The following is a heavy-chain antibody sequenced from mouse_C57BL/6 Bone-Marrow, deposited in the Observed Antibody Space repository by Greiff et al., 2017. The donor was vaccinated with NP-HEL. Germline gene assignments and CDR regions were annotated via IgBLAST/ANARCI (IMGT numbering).Heavy chain of an antibody. Sequence: VQLQQPGAELVKPGASVKLSCKASGYTFTSYWIQWVKQRPGQGLEWIGEIDPSDSYTNYNQKFKGKATLTVDTSSSTAYMQLSSLTSEDSAVYYCASRGRWLLIYWGQGTTLTVSS. V-gene: IGHV1-50*01. D-gene: IGHD2-3*01. CDR1: GYTFTSYW. CDR3: ASRGRWLLIY. CDR2: IDPSDSYT. J-gene: IGHJ2*01.